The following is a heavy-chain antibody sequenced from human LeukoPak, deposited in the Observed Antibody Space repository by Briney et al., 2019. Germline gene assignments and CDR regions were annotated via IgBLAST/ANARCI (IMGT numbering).Heavy chain of an antibody. CDR2: ISYDGSNK. V-gene: IGHV3-30-3*01. CDR3: ARNRGPSTSGY. J-gene: IGHJ4*02. CDR1: GLPFGSEA. Sequence: GGSLRLSCTVSGLPFGSEAMSWVRQAPGKGLEWVAVISYDGSNKYYADSVKGRFTISRDNSKNTLYLQMNSLRAEDTAVYYCARNRGPSTSGYWGQGTLVTVSS. D-gene: IGHD3-16*01.